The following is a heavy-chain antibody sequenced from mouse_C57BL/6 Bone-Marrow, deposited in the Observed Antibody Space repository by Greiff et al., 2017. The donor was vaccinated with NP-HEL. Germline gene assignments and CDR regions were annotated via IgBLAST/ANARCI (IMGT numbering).Heavy chain of an antibody. CDR2: IDPANGNT. Sequence: EVQLQQSVAELVRPGASVKLSCTASGFNIKNTYMHWVKQRPEQGLEWIGRIDPANGNTKYAPTFPGKATITADTSSNTAYLQLSSLTSEDTAIYYCARDYGSSHYAMDYWGQGTSVTVSS. V-gene: IGHV14-3*01. J-gene: IGHJ4*01. D-gene: IGHD1-1*01. CDR1: GFNIKNTY. CDR3: ARDYGSSHYAMDY.